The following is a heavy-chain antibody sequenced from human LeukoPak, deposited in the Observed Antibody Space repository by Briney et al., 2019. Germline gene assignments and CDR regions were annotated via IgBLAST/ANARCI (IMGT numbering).Heavy chain of an antibody. CDR3: GKGLNRDYSGIGDY. V-gene: IGHV3-23*01. CDR1: GFTFSNYA. D-gene: IGHD5-12*01. J-gene: IGHJ4*02. Sequence: GGSLRLSCAASGFTFSNYAMGWVRQAPGKWLEWISSMSGGGDYTYYADSVKGRFTISRDNSENKLYLQADSLRAEDTAVYYCGKGLNRDYSGIGDYWGQGPLVTVSS. CDR2: MSGGGDYT.